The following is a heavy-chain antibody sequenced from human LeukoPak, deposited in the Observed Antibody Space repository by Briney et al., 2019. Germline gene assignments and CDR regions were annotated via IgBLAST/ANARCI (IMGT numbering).Heavy chain of an antibody. V-gene: IGHV1-69*13. CDR1: GYTFTSYD. J-gene: IGHJ4*02. D-gene: IGHD4-17*01. Sequence: ASVKVSCKASGYTFTSYDINWVRQATGQGLEWMGGIIPIFGTANYAQKFQGRVTITADESTSTAYMELSSLRSEDTAVYYCARDYDYGDAIWGQGTLVTVSS. CDR3: ARDYDYGDAI. CDR2: IIPIFGTA.